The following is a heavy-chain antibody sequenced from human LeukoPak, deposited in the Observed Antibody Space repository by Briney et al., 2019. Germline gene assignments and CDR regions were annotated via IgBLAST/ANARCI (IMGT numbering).Heavy chain of an antibody. D-gene: IGHD3-10*01. CDR2: GYHSGST. CDR3: ARLSRVRGVDY. V-gene: IGHV4-59*01. Sequence: SETLSLTCGVSGGSISSYYWAWIRQAPGKGLEWIGHGYHSGSTNYNPSLKSRVTISVDTSKNQFSLKLSSVTAADTAVYYCARLSRVRGVDYWGQGTLVTVSS. J-gene: IGHJ4*02. CDR1: GGSISSYY.